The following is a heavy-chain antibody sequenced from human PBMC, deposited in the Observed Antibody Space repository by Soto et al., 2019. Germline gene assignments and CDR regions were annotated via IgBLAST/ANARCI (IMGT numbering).Heavy chain of an antibody. CDR1: GFTFSAYA. CDR3: ATDPVAVTGSFIDS. D-gene: IGHD2-21*02. J-gene: IGHJ4*02. CDR2: ISYDGRET. V-gene: IGHV3-30-3*01. Sequence: QAGGSLRFSCAASGFTFSAYAFHWVRQAPGKGLEWLSVISYDGRETHYADSVEGRFIISRDSSKKTAYLQMNSLRGDDTAAYFCATDPVAVTGSFIDSWGQGTLVTVSS.